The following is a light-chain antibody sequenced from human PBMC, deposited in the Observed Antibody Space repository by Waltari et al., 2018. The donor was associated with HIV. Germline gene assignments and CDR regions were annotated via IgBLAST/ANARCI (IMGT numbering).Light chain of an antibody. CDR2: SNN. J-gene: IGLJ3*02. CDR3: AAWDDSLNGWV. Sequence: QSVLTQPPSASGTPGQRVTISCSGSSSNIGSNIVNWCQQLPGTAPNLPIYSNNPLPSRGPDRFSGSKSGTSASLAISGLQSEDEAYYDCAAWDDSLNGWVFGGGTKLTVL. V-gene: IGLV1-44*01. CDR1: SSNIGSNI.